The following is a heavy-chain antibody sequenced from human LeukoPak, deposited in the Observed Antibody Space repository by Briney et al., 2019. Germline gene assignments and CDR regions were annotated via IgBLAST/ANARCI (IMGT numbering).Heavy chain of an antibody. CDR1: GFTFRIYA. CDR2: ISASGNST. V-gene: IGHV3-23*01. Sequence: GGSLRLSCAASGFTFRIYAMSCVRQAPGKGLEWVSGISASGNSTYYADSVKGRFTISRDNSKNTLYLRMNSLRAEDTALYYCARLPNYTTGWLNWFDPWGQGTLVTVSS. J-gene: IGHJ5*02. D-gene: IGHD6-19*01. CDR3: ARLPNYTTGWLNWFDP.